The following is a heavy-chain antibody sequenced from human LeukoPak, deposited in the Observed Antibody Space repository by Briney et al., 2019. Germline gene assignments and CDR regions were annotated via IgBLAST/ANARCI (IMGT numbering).Heavy chain of an antibody. J-gene: IGHJ5*02. V-gene: IGHV4-34*01. CDR3: AERGATNLVHP. CDR1: GGSFSGYY. CDR2: INYSGGT. D-gene: IGHD5-12*01. Sequence: SETLSLTCAVYGGSFSGYYWTWIRQPPGKVLEWIGEINYSGGTDYNPSPKSRVTISVDTSKNQFSLKLSSVTAADTAVYYCAERGATNLVHPWGQGTLVTVSS.